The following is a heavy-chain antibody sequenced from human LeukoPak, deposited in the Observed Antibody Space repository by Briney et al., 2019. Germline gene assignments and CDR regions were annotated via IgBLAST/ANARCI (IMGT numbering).Heavy chain of an antibody. J-gene: IGHJ4*02. CDR3: ARDEVQYRNGPLGD. D-gene: IGHD6-6*01. CDR2: ISAYNGNT. Sequence: ASVKVSCKASGYTFTRYGISWVRQAPRQGLEWMGWISAYNGNTKYAQNLQGRVSMTTDTSTTTAYMELRSLRSDDTAVYYCARDEVQYRNGPLGDWGQGTLVTVTS. V-gene: IGHV1-18*01. CDR1: GYTFTRYG.